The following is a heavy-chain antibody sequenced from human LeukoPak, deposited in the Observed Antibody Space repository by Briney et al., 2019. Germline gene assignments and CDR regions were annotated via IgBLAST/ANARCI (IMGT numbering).Heavy chain of an antibody. D-gene: IGHD1-26*01. CDR1: GGSISSYY. V-gene: IGHV4-59*01. CDR3: AGGTYYYFDY. Sequence: SETLSLTCTVSGGSISSYYWSWIRQPPGKGVEWIGYVYYSGSAHYNPSLRSRVTISVDTSKNQFSLKVSSVTAADTAIYYCAGGTYYYFDYWGQGTLVTVSS. CDR2: VYYSGSA. J-gene: IGHJ4*02.